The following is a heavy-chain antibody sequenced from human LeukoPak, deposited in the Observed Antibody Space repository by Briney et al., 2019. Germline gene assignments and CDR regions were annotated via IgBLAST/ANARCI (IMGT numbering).Heavy chain of an antibody. Sequence: GGSLRLSCAASGFTFSSYSMNWVRQAPGKGLEWVSHITASGTAMFYADSVKGRFTISRDNAKNSLYLQMNSLRDEDTAVYYCAKKMSITAASQVDYWGQGTLVTVSS. J-gene: IGHJ4*02. V-gene: IGHV3-48*02. CDR1: GFTFSSYS. D-gene: IGHD1-20*01. CDR3: AKKMSITAASQVDY. CDR2: ITASGTAM.